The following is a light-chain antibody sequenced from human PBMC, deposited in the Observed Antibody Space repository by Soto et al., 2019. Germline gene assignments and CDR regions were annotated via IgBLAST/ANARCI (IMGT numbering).Light chain of an antibody. CDR1: QRVSRD. Sequence: EIVMTQSPAALSVSPGERVTLSCRASQRVSRDLAWYQQKPGQAPRLLIYDTSTRATGVPARFSGSGSGTEFTLTISGLQSEDFAVYYCQQYNQWPPLTFGGGTKVEIK. V-gene: IGKV3D-15*01. J-gene: IGKJ4*01. CDR3: QQYNQWPPLT. CDR2: DTS.